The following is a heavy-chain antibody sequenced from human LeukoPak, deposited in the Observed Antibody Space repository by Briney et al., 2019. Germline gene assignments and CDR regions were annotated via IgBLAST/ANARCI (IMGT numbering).Heavy chain of an antibody. CDR1: GYTFTSYG. CDR3: ARHTTYYYDSSGYSFDY. D-gene: IGHD3-22*01. V-gene: IGHV1-18*01. J-gene: IGHJ4*02. CDR2: ISAYNGHT. Sequence: VASVKVSFKASGYTFTSYGISWVRQAPGQGLEWMGWISAYNGHTDYTQNFQGRVAMTTDTSTSTAYMELRSLRSDDTAVYYCARHTTYYYDSSGYSFDYWGQGTLVTVSS.